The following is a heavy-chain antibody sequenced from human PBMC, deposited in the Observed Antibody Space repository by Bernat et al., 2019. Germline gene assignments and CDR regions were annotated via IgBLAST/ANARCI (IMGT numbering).Heavy chain of an antibody. J-gene: IGHJ2*01. CDR3: TTHRSEDSSNWYRNADLYFDL. D-gene: IGHD6-13*01. CDR1: GFTFSNDW. V-gene: IGHV3-15*01. Sequence: EVQLVESGGGLVKPGGSLRLSCAASGFTFSNDWMSWVRQAPGKGLEWVGGIKSKTDGGSTDDAAPVKGRFTISRDDSKNTLYLKMNSLKAEDTAVYYCTTHRSEDSSNWYRNADLYFDLWGRGTLVTVSS. CDR2: IKSKTDGGST.